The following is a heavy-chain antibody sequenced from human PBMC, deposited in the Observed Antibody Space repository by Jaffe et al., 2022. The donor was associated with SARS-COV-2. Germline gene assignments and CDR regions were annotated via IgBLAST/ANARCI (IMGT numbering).Heavy chain of an antibody. D-gene: IGHD2-8*01. CDR1: GYTFTSYY. Sequence: QVQLVQSGAEVKKPGASVKVSCKASGYTFTSYYMHWVRQAPGQGLEWMGIINPSGGSTSYAQKFQGRVTMTRDTSTSTVYMELSSLRSEDTAVYYCARGYIVLMVYAIPSSGMDVWGQGTTVTVSS. CDR3: ARGYIVLMVYAIPSSGMDV. V-gene: IGHV1-46*01. J-gene: IGHJ6*02. CDR2: INPSGGST.